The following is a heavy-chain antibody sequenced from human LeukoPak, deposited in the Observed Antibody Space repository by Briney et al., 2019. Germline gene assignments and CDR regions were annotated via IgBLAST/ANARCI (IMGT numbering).Heavy chain of an antibody. CDR2: ISGSGVT. D-gene: IGHD7-27*01. V-gene: IGHV3-23*01. J-gene: IGHJ4*02. Sequence: GGSLRLSCVTSGFTFSDYYMSWIRQAPGKGLEWVSGISGSGVTDYADSVKGRFTISRDNSKNTLYLQMNSLRAEDTAVYYCAKDLNWGGRWGQGTLVTVSS. CDR3: AKDLNWGGR. CDR1: GFTFSDYY.